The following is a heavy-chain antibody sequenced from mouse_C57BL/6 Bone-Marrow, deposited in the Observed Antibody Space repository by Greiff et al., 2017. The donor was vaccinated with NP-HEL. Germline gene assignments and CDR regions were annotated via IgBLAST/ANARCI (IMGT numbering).Heavy chain of an antibody. D-gene: IGHD2-2*01. Sequence: QVQLQQPGAELVKPGASVKLSCKASGYTFNSYWMHWVKQRPGQGLEWIGMIHPNSGSTNYNEKFKSKATLTVDKSSSTAYMQLSSLTSEDSAVYYCSMVKGYWYFDVWGTGTTVTVSS. CDR3: SMVKGYWYFDV. V-gene: IGHV1-64*01. CDR2: IHPNSGST. CDR1: GYTFNSYW. J-gene: IGHJ1*03.